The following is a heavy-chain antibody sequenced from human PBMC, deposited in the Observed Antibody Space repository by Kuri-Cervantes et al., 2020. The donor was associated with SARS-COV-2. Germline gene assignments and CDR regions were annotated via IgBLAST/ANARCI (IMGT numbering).Heavy chain of an antibody. V-gene: IGHV1-8*01. J-gene: IGHJ2*01. Sequence: ASLKISCKASGYTFTSYDINWVRQATGQGLEWMGWMNPNSGNTGYAQKFQGRVTMTRNTSISTAYMELSSLRSEDTAVYYCARDRREYSSGWYYWYFDLWGRGTLVTVSS. CDR1: GYTFTSYD. CDR2: MNPNSGNT. CDR3: ARDRREYSSGWYYWYFDL. D-gene: IGHD6-19*01.